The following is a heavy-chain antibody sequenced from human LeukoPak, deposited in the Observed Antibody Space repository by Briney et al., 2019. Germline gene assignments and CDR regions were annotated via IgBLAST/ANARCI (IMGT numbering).Heavy chain of an antibody. D-gene: IGHD6-19*01. Sequence: GGSLRLSCAASGFTFSSYSMNWVRQAPGKGLEWVSYISSSSSNIYYADSVKGRATISRDNAKNSLYLQMNSLRSDDTAVYYCAIDQHWLVSGWGQGTLVTVSS. CDR2: ISSSSSNI. CDR3: AIDQHWLVSG. V-gene: IGHV3-48*04. J-gene: IGHJ4*02. CDR1: GFTFSSYS.